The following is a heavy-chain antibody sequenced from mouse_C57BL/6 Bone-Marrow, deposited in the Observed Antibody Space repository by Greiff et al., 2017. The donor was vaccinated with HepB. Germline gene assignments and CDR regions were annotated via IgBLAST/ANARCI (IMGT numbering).Heavy chain of an antibody. CDR1: GFTFSDYG. V-gene: IGHV5-17*01. J-gene: IGHJ3*01. CDR3: ARPYYGKAWFAY. D-gene: IGHD1-1*01. Sequence: EVKLVESGGGLVKPGGSLKLSCAASGFTFSDYGMHWVRQAPEKGLEWVAYISSGSSTIYYADTVKGRFTISRDNAKNTLFLQVTSLRSEDTAMYYCARPYYGKAWFAYWGQGTLVTVSA. CDR2: ISSGSSTI.